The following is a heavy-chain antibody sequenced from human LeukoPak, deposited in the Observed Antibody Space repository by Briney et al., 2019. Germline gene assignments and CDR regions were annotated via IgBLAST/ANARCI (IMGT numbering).Heavy chain of an antibody. CDR1: GYSFTSYW. Sequence: GESLKISCKGSGYSFTSYWIGWVRQMPGKGLVWMGIIYPGDSDTRYSPSFQGQVTISADKSISTAYLQWSSLKASDTAMYYCARLYYGSGSLYYFDYWGQGTLVTVSS. CDR2: IYPGDSDT. D-gene: IGHD3-10*01. CDR3: ARLYYGSGSLYYFDY. J-gene: IGHJ4*02. V-gene: IGHV5-51*01.